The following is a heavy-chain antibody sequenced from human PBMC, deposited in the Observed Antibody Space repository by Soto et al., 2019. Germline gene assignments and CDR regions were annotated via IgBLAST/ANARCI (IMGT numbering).Heavy chain of an antibody. CDR2: IYYSGKT. J-gene: IGHJ3*02. D-gene: IGHD3-22*01. Sequence: SETLSLTCSLSGDSISSYYWSWIRQPPGKGLEWIGYIYYSGKTNYNPSLKSRVTISVDTSKNQFSLKLSSVTAADTAVYYCARERPYYYDSSDSDAFDIWGQGTMVTVSS. V-gene: IGHV4-59*01. CDR1: GDSISSYY. CDR3: ARERPYYYDSSDSDAFDI.